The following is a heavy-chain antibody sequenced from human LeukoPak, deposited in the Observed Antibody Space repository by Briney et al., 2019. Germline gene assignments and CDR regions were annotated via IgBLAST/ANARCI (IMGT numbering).Heavy chain of an antibody. CDR2: IYYSGST. Sequence: RAAETLSLTCTVSGGSIRSSSYYGGWIRQPPGKGLEWIGSIYYSGSTYYNPSLKSRVTISVDTSKNQFSLKLSSVTAADTAVYYCARLDGSGSYFGFDYWGQGTLVTVSS. CDR1: GGSIRSSSYY. D-gene: IGHD3-10*01. V-gene: IGHV4-39*01. CDR3: ARLDGSGSYFGFDY. J-gene: IGHJ4*02.